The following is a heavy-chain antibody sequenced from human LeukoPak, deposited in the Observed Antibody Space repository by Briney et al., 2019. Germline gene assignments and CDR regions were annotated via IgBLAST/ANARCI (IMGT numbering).Heavy chain of an antibody. Sequence: GGSLRLSCAASGFMFSNYVIHWVRQAPGKGLEWVAYVWNDGSTRWYADSVKGRFTVSRDNSRNTLYLQMDSLRVEDTALYYCAKDVNSDYPRAHAFHVWGQGTRVTVSS. CDR1: GFMFSNYV. CDR2: VWNDGSTR. J-gene: IGHJ3*01. CDR3: AKDVNSDYPRAHAFHV. V-gene: IGHV3-30*02. D-gene: IGHD4-11*01.